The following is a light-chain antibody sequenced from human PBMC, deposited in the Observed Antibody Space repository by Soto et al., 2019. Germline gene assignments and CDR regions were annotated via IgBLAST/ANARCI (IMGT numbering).Light chain of an antibody. V-gene: IGLV2-14*01. J-gene: IGLJ2*01. CDR2: DVT. Sequence: QSVLTQPASVSGSPGQSITISCTGTSSDVGDYNYVSWYQQHPGKAPKLMIYDVTNRPSGVSNRFSASKSGNTASLTISGLQAEDEADYYCSSYTSSSTLVVFGGGTQLTVL. CDR1: SSDVGDYNY. CDR3: SSYTSSSTLVV.